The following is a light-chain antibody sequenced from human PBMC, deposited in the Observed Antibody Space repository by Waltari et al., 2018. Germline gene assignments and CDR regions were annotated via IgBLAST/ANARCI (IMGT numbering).Light chain of an antibody. J-gene: IGKJ1*01. V-gene: IGKV3-15*01. CDR2: DTS. CDR1: QSISTN. Sequence: EIVMTQSPATLSMSPGERATLSCRASQSISTNLAWYQQRPGQAPRLLIYDTSTRATGIPVKFSGSGSGTEFTLTISDLQPEDFAVYYCQQYGTSPWTFGQGTKVEIK. CDR3: QQYGTSPWT.